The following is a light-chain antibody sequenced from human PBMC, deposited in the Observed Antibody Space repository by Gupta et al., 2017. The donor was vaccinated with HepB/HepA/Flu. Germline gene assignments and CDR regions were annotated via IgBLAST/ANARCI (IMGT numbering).Light chain of an antibody. CDR2: GNS. J-gene: IGLJ2*01. CDR1: SSNIGAGYD. Sequence: QSVLTQPPPVPRAPGRRVTISCTGSSSNIGAGYDVHWYQQLPGTAPKLLIYGNSNRPSGVPDRFSGSKSGTSASLAITGLQAEDEADYYCQSYDSSLSGSGVVFGGGTKLTVL. V-gene: IGLV1-40*01. CDR3: QSYDSSLSGSGVV.